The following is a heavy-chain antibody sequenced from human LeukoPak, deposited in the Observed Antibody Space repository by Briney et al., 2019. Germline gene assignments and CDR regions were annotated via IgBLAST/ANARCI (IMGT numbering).Heavy chain of an antibody. Sequence: TSETLSLTCTVSGDSISSYYWNWIRQPPGKGLEWIGYIYYSGNTNYNPSLKSRVTISLDTSKNQFSLKLTSVTAADTAIYYCTKAARYCSGGRCWDYWGQGNLVTVSS. J-gene: IGHJ4*02. CDR1: GDSISSYY. D-gene: IGHD2-15*01. CDR3: TKAARYCSGGRCWDY. CDR2: IYYSGNT. V-gene: IGHV4-59*01.